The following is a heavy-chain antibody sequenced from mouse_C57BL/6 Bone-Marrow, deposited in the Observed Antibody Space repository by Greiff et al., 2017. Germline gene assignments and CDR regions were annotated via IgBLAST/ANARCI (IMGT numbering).Heavy chain of an antibody. Sequence: QVQLQQSGPELVKPGASVKISCKASGYTFTDYYINWVKQRPGQGLEWIGWIFPGSGSTYYNEKFKGKATLTVDKSSSTAYMLLSSLTSEDSAVXFCARRGYYGSDWYFDVWGTGTTVTVSS. J-gene: IGHJ1*03. CDR1: GYTFTDYY. CDR3: ARRGYYGSDWYFDV. CDR2: IFPGSGST. V-gene: IGHV1-75*01. D-gene: IGHD1-1*01.